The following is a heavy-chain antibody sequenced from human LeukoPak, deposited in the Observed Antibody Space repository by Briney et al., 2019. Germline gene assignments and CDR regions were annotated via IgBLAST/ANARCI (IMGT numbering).Heavy chain of an antibody. CDR3: ARSGYSSSWYLYYYYGMDV. V-gene: IGHV1-8*01. D-gene: IGHD6-13*01. J-gene: IGHJ6*02. CDR2: MNPNSGNT. Sequence: ASVNVSCKASGYTFTSYDINWVRQATGQGLEWMGWMNPNSGNTGYAQKFQGRVTMTRNTSISTAYMELSSLRSEDTAVYYCARSGYSSSWYLYYYYGMDVWGQGTTVTVSS. CDR1: GYTFTSYD.